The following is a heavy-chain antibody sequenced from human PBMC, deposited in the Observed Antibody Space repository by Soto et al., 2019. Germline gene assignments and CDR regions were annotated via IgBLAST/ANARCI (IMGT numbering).Heavy chain of an antibody. CDR3: PQARDSVSGTFVIDN. Sequence: PGGSLRLSCEASGFNFGDFAMHWVRHSPGKGLEWVSGINWNSRTTDYADSVQGRFTISRDSARHSLYLQMDSLRSEDTAVYYCPQARDSVSGTFVIDNWGQGVLVTVSS. J-gene: IGHJ4*02. D-gene: IGHD3-16*01. CDR2: INWNSRTT. V-gene: IGHV3-9*01. CDR1: GFNFGDFA.